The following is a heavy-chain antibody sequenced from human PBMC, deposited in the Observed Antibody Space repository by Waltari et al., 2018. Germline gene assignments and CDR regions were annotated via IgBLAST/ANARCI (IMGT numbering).Heavy chain of an antibody. J-gene: IGHJ5*02. CDR2: ISWNSGSI. Sequence: EVQLVESGGGLVQPGRSLRLSCAASGFTFDDYAMHWVRQAPGKGLEWVSGISWNSGSIGYADSVKGRFTISRDNAKNSLYLQMNSLRAEDTALYYCAKDPGYSSGWGWFDPWGQGTLVTVSS. CDR1: GFTFDDYA. V-gene: IGHV3-9*01. CDR3: AKDPGYSSGWGWFDP. D-gene: IGHD6-19*01.